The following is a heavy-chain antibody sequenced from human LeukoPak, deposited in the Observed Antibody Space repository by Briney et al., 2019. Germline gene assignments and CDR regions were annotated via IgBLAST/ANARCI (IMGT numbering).Heavy chain of an antibody. V-gene: IGHV3-21*01. CDR1: GFTFSSYS. J-gene: IGHJ3*02. CDR3: ARVRVGELLSVGAFDI. CDR2: ISSSSSYI. Sequence: PGGSLRLSCAASGFTFSSYSMNWVRQAPGKGLEWVSSISSSSSYIYYADSVKGRFTISRDNAKNSLYPQMNSLRAEDTAVYYCARVRVGELLSVGAFDIWGQGTMVTVSS. D-gene: IGHD1-26*01.